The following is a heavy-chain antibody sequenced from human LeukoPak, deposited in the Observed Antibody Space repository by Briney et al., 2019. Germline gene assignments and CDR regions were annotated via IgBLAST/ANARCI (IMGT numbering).Heavy chain of an antibody. D-gene: IGHD4-23*01. CDR2: ISSSSSYI. J-gene: IGHJ4*02. CDR1: GFTFSSYS. Sequence: PGGSLRLSCAASGFTFSSYSMNWVRQAPGKGLEWVSSISSSSSYIYYADSVKGRFTISRDNSKNTLYLQMNSLRAEDTAVYYCAKERPTTVVTHPDYWGQGTLVTVSS. V-gene: IGHV3-21*04. CDR3: AKERPTTVVTHPDY.